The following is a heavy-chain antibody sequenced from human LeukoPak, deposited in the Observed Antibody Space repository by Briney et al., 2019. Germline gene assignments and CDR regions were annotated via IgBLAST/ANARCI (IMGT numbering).Heavy chain of an antibody. D-gene: IGHD5-24*01. V-gene: IGHV4-61*08. CDR1: GGSISSGGYS. CDR3: ARDEGDGLDAFDI. Sequence: SQTLSLTCAVSGGSISSGGYSWSWIRQPPGKGLEWIGYIYYSGSTNYNPSLKSRVTISVYTSKNQFSLKLSSVTAADTAVYYCARDEGDGLDAFDIWGQGTMVTVSS. CDR2: IYYSGST. J-gene: IGHJ3*02.